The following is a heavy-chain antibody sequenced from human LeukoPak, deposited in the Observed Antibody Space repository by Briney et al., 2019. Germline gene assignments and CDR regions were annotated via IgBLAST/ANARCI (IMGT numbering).Heavy chain of an antibody. J-gene: IGHJ4*02. V-gene: IGHV3-74*01. CDR2: IYNDGSGT. CDR1: GFTFSSYW. D-gene: IGHD7-27*01. Sequence: PGGSLRLSCAASGFTFSSYWMHWVRQAPGKGLMWVSRIYNDGSGTVYADSVEGRFTISRDNAKNTVYLQMNSLRADDTAVYYCVRGLLGPDYWGQGTQVTVSS. CDR3: VRGLLGPDY.